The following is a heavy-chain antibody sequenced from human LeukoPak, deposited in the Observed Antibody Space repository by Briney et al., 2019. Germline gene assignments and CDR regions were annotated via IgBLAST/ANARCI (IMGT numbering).Heavy chain of an antibody. CDR3: AKGFGSAMDSFDY. CDR1: GFTFSSYE. V-gene: IGHV3-48*03. J-gene: IGHJ4*02. Sequence: GGSLRLTCAASGFTFSSYEMNWVRQAPGKGLEWVSYISSSGSTIYYADSVKGRFTISRDNSKNTLYLQMNSLRAEDTAIYYCAKGFGSAMDSFDYWGQGTLVTVSS. CDR2: ISSSGSTI. D-gene: IGHD5-18*01.